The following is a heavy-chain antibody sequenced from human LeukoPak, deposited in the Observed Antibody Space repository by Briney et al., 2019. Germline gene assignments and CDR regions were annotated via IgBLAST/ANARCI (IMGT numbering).Heavy chain of an antibody. CDR2: IYYNDDK. CDR1: DFSLSTPGMG. J-gene: IGHJ4*02. V-gene: IGHV2-5*01. CDR3: AHLVVTIDWRSYFDY. D-gene: IGHD3-9*01. Sequence: SGPTLVNPTQTLTLTCTFSDFSLSTPGMGVGWIRHPPGKALEWLAFIYYNDDKRYSPSLRSRLTITRDTSKNQVVLAMTNMDPVDTATYYCAHLVVTIDWRSYFDYWGQGALVTVSS.